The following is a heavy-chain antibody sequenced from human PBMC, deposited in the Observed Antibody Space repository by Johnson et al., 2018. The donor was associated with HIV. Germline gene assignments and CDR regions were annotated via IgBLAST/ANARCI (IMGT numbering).Heavy chain of an antibody. V-gene: IGHV3-30-3*01. CDR1: GFTFSSYA. J-gene: IGHJ3*01. CDR2: ISYDGSNK. CDR3: AKGEAQEGWIQLLLYAFDF. Sequence: QVQLVESGGGVVQPGRSLRLSCAASGFTFSSYAMHWVRQAPGKGLEWVAVISYDGSNKYYADSVKGRFTISRDNPKKTVYLQINSLRPEDTAVYYCAKGEAQEGWIQLLLYAFDFWGQGTMVTVSS. D-gene: IGHD5-18*01.